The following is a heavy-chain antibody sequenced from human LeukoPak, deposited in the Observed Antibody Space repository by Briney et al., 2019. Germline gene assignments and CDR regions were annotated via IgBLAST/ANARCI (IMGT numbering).Heavy chain of an antibody. V-gene: IGHV4-59*08. D-gene: IGHD3-16*01. CDR1: GDSISSYY. Sequence: NTSETLSLTCTVSGDSISSYYWSWIRQPPGKGLEWIGYIFYSGSTNYNPSLKSRVTISVDTSQNQFSLKLSSVTAADTAVYYCARRLGGWFDPWGQGTLVTVSS. CDR3: ARRLGGWFDP. J-gene: IGHJ5*02. CDR2: IFYSGST.